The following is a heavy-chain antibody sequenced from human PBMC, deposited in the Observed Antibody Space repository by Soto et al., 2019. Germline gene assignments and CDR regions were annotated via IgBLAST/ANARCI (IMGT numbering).Heavy chain of an antibody. CDR2: IYHSGST. D-gene: IGHD3-22*01. CDR3: ARSPDSSGYYPRRYYYGMDV. V-gene: IGHV4-4*02. CDR1: GGSISSSNW. Sequence: SETLSHTCAVSGGSISSSNWLSWVRQPPGKGLEWIGEIYHSGSTNYNPSLKSRVTMSVDKSKNQFSLKLSSVTAADTAVYYCARSPDSSGYYPRRYYYGMDVWGQGTTVTVSS. J-gene: IGHJ6*02.